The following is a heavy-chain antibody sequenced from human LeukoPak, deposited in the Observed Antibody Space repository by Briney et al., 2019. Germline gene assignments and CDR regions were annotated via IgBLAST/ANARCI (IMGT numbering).Heavy chain of an antibody. V-gene: IGHV3-21*01. Sequence: PGGSLRLSCAASGFTFSSYWMSWVRQAPGKGLEWVSSINSRGNYIYYSDSLKGRFTISRDNARSSLYLQMSSLRAEDTAVYYCARRREHGPGSDWLWGQGTLVTVSS. J-gene: IGHJ4*02. D-gene: IGHD2-21*01. CDR3: ARRREHGPGSDWL. CDR2: INSRGNYI. CDR1: GFTFSSYW.